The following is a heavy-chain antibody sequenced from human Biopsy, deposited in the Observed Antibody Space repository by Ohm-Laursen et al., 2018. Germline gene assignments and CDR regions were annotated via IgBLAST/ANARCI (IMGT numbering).Heavy chain of an antibody. J-gene: IGHJ5*02. CDR3: AGGAAKGNPYDH. Sequence: SSVKVSCKASGGTFSSYVISWVRQAPGQGLEWMGRIIPTFDTPTYAPDYQGRVTFTADKSTGTAHLDLSRLRSEDTAIYYCAGGAAKGNPYDHWGQGTLVTVSS. CDR1: GGTFSSYV. D-gene: IGHD3-10*01. CDR2: IIPTFDTP. V-gene: IGHV1-69*06.